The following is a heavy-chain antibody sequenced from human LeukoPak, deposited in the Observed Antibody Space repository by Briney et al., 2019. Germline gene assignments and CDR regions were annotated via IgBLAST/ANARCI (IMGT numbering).Heavy chain of an antibody. CDR2: IYYSGST. CDR3: ARQVGATFDY. D-gene: IGHD1-26*01. CDR1: GGSISSYY. V-gene: IGHV4-59*08. Sequence: SETLSLTCTVSGGSISSYYWSWIRQPPGKGLEWIGYIYYSGSTNYNPSLKSRVTILVDTSKNQFSLKLSSVTAADTAVYFCARQVGATFDYWGQGALVTVSS. J-gene: IGHJ4*02.